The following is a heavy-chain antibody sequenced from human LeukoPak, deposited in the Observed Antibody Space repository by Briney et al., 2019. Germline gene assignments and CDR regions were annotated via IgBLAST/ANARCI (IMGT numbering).Heavy chain of an antibody. CDR2: IYPNTGGT. D-gene: IGHD6-19*01. CDR3: ARSAGSSSVCDY. CDR1: GYTFTGYY. V-gene: IGHV1-2*02. J-gene: IGHJ4*02. Sequence: ASVKVSCKASGYTFTGYYLHWVRQAPGQGLEWMGWIYPNTGGTKSTQKFQGRVSMTRDTAISTAYMEINRLTSDDTAVYYCARSAGSSSVCDYWGQGSLVTVSS.